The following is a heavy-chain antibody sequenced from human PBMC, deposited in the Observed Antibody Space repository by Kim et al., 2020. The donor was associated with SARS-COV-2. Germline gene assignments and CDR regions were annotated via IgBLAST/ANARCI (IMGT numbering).Heavy chain of an antibody. J-gene: IGHJ4*02. CDR3: ARTRGKAAAGRNYYFDY. CDR2: ISGSGGST. CDR1: GFTFSTYA. Sequence: GGSLRLSCAVSGFTFSTYAMSWVRQAPGKGLEWVSLISGSGGSTYYADSVKGRFIISRDNSKNTLYLQMNSLRAEDMAVYYCARTRGKAAAGRNYYFDYWAREPWSPSPQ. D-gene: IGHD6-13*01. V-gene: IGHV3-23*01.